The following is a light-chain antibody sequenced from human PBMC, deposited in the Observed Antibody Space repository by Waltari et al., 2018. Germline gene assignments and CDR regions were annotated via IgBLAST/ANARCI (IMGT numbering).Light chain of an antibody. CDR1: QSIGDS. J-gene: IGKJ1*01. CDR2: KAS. V-gene: IGKV1-5*03. CDR3: QQYGSRWT. Sequence: DIQMTQSPSTLSASLGDRVTITCRASQSIGDSLAWYQQKPGKAPKLLVFKASTLERGVPSRFGGSGSGTEFTLTITSLQPDDVATYYCQQYGSRWTFGQGTEVEVK.